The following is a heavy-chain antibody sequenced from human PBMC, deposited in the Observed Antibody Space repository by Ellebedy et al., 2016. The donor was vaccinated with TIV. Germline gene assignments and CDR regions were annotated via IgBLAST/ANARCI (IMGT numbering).Heavy chain of an antibody. CDR2: INPSGGST. V-gene: IGHV1-46*01. Sequence: AASVKVSCKASGYTFTSYYMHWVRQAPGQGLEWMGIINPSGGSTSYAQKFQGRVTMTRDTSTSTVYMELSSLRSEDTAVYYCAREGSGDGDYGWWFDPWGQGTLVTVSS. D-gene: IGHD4-17*01. CDR1: GYTFTSYY. J-gene: IGHJ5*02. CDR3: AREGSGDGDYGWWFDP.